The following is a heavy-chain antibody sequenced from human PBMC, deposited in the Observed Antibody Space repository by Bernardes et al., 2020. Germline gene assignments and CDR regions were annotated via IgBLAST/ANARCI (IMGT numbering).Heavy chain of an antibody. Sequence: GGSLRLSCEASGISFSSSAMSWVRQAPGKGLEYVSVISGDGGSKYYADSVRGRFRISRDNAQNTVFLQMDSLGDDDTAVYYCVKGGDYVWGSYRYTPFDLWGQGRQVTVSS. J-gene: IGHJ4*02. V-gene: IGHV3-23*01. D-gene: IGHD3-16*02. CDR1: GISFSSSA. CDR2: ISGDGGSK. CDR3: VKGGDYVWGSYRYTPFDL.